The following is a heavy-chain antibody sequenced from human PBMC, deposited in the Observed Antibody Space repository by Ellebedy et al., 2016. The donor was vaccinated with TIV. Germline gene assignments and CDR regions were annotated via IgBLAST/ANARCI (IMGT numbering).Heavy chain of an antibody. CDR3: ARDAHVVLVPAGNFDY. CDR1: GYSINSGYY. Sequence: MPSETLSLTCSVSGYSINSGYYWGWIRQPPGKGLEWIGNIYHSGTTYYNPSLKSRVTISVDTSKNQFSLKVSSVTAADTAVYYCARDAHVVLVPAGNFDYWGQGTLVTVSS. D-gene: IGHD2-2*01. V-gene: IGHV4-38-2*02. CDR2: IYHSGTT. J-gene: IGHJ4*02.